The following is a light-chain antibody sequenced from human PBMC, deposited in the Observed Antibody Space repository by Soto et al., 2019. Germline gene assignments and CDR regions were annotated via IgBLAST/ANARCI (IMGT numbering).Light chain of an antibody. CDR2: EVS. V-gene: IGLV2-8*01. CDR3: SSYAGSNNSV. Sequence: QSALTQPPSASGSLGQSVTISCTGTSSDVGDYDYVSWYQQHPGKAPKLMIYEVSKRPSGVPDRFSGSKSGNTASLTVSGLQAEDEADYYCSSYAGSNNSVFGGGTKVTVL. J-gene: IGLJ2*01. CDR1: SSDVGDYDY.